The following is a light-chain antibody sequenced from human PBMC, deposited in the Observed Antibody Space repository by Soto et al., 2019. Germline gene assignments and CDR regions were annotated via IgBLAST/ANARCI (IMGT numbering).Light chain of an antibody. CDR1: QTVNSDY. CDR3: HQFGYSPRT. V-gene: IGKV3-20*01. J-gene: IGKJ1*01. CDR2: ATS. Sequence: EIVLTQSPGTLSLSPVETATLSCRASQTVNSDYLAWFQQRPGQAPRLLIFATSRRATDIPDWFSGSGSGTDFTLAIRRLEPEDFAVYYCHQFGYSPRTFGQGTKVDIK.